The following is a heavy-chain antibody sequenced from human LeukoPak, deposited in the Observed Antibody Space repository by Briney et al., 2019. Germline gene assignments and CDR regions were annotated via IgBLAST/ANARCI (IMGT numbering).Heavy chain of an antibody. Sequence: PGGSLRLSCAASGFTFSSYAMSWVRQAPGKGLEWVSGISGSGGYTYYADSVKGRFTISRDNSKNTLYLQMNSLRAEDTAIYYCAKDPYYDFWSGYYYSDYWGQGTLVTVSS. J-gene: IGHJ4*02. V-gene: IGHV3-23*01. CDR3: AKDPYYDFWSGYYYSDY. CDR2: ISGSGGYT. CDR1: GFTFSSYA. D-gene: IGHD3-3*01.